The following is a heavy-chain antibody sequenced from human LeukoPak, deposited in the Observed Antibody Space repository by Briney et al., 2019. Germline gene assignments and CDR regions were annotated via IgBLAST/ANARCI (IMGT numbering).Heavy chain of an antibody. D-gene: IGHD2-21*02. CDR3: AKASHIVVVTAILPWADAFDI. J-gene: IGHJ3*02. CDR1: GFTFSNAW. Sequence: PGGSLRLSCAASGFTFSNAWMSWVRQAPGKGLEWVSAISGSGGSTYYADSVKGRFTISRDNSKNTLYLQMNSLRAEDTAVYYCAKASHIVVVTAILPWADAFDIWGQGTMVTVSS. V-gene: IGHV3-23*01. CDR2: ISGSGGST.